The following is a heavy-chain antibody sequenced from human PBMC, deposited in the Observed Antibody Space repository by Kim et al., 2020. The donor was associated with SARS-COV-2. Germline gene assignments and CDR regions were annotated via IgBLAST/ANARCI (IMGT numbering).Heavy chain of an antibody. D-gene: IGHD3-22*01. J-gene: IGHJ5*02. V-gene: IGHV1-24*01. CDR3: ATGPHYYDSSGYGS. Sequence: AQKFQGRVTMTEDTSTDTAYMELSSLRSEDTAVYYCATGPHYYDSSGYGSWGQGTLVTVSS.